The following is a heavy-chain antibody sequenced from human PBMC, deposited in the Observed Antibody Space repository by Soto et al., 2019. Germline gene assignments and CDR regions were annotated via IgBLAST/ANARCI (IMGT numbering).Heavy chain of an antibody. J-gene: IGHJ4*02. CDR1: GFTFSSYA. CDR3: AKDVDYITPYYFDY. Sequence: PGGSLRLSCAASGFTFSSYAMSWVRQAPGRGLEWVSTISGSGGGTYYVDSVKGRFTISRDNSKNTLYLQMNSLRAEDTALYYCAKDVDYITPYYFDYWGQGTQVTVS. D-gene: IGHD4-4*01. V-gene: IGHV3-23*01. CDR2: ISGSGGGT.